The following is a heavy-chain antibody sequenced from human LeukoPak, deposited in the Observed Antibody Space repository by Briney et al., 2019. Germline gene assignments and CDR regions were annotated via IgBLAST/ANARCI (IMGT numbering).Heavy chain of an antibody. V-gene: IGHV3-21*06. CDR2: INSRSNDI. Sequence: GGSLRLSCVASGFSFSDYSMNWVRQAPGKGLEWVSSINSRSNDIYYADSVKGRFTISRDSAKNSLYLQMNSLRAEDTAVYYCAREGRAYRYSSSWYPTPSWFDPWGQGTLVTVSS. CDR1: GFSFSDYS. D-gene: IGHD6-13*01. CDR3: AREGRAYRYSSSWYPTPSWFDP. J-gene: IGHJ5*02.